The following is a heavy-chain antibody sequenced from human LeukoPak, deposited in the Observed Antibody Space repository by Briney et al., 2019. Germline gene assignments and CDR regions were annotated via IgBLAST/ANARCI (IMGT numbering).Heavy chain of an antibody. V-gene: IGHV4-4*07. D-gene: IGHD3-10*01. CDR3: AREVNMVRGVIITKYYYYYYMDV. Sequence: SETLSLTCTVSGGSISSYYWSWIRQPAGKGLEWIGHIYTSGSTNYNPSLKSRVTMSVDTSKNQFSLKLSSVTAADTAVYYCAREVNMVRGVIITKYYYYYYMDVWGKGTTVTVSS. CDR1: GGSISSYY. CDR2: IYTSGST. J-gene: IGHJ6*03.